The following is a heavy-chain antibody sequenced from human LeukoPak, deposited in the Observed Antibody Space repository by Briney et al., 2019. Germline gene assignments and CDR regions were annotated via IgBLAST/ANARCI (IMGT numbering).Heavy chain of an antibody. D-gene: IGHD6-19*01. CDR1: GGSFSGYY. Sequence: PSETLSLTCAVYGGSFSGYYWSWIRQPPGKGLEWIGEINHSGSTNYNPSLKSRVTISVDTSKNQFSLKLSSVTAADTAVYYCARKSGYSSGWYPFDYWGQGTLVTVSS. J-gene: IGHJ4*02. CDR3: ARKSGYSSGWYPFDY. V-gene: IGHV4-34*01. CDR2: INHSGST.